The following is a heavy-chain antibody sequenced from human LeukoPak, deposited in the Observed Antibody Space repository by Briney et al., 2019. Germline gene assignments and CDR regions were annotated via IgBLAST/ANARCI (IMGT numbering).Heavy chain of an antibody. Sequence: SVKVSCKASGGTFSSYAISWVRQAPGQGLEWMGGIIPIFGTANYAQKFQGRVTITTDESTSTAYMELSSLRSEDTAVYYCARVTSCSGGSCYSGSYYYYYMDVWGRGTTVTVSS. CDR2: IIPIFGTA. V-gene: IGHV1-69*05. CDR3: ARVTSCSGGSCYSGSYYYYYMDV. D-gene: IGHD2-15*01. J-gene: IGHJ6*03. CDR1: GGTFSSYA.